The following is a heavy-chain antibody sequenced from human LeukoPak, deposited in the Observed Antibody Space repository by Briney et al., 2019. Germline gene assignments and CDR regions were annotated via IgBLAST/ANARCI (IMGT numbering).Heavy chain of an antibody. CDR1: GFTFSSYA. V-gene: IGHV3-30-3*01. J-gene: IGHJ4*02. Sequence: GRSLRLSCAASGFTFSSYAMHWVRQAPGKGLEWVAVISYDGSNKYYADSVKGRFTISRDNSKNTLYLQMNSLRAEDTAVYYCARDRHGVRGVISENFDYWGQGTLVTVSS. CDR3: ARDRHGVRGVISENFDY. D-gene: IGHD3-10*01. CDR2: ISYDGSNK.